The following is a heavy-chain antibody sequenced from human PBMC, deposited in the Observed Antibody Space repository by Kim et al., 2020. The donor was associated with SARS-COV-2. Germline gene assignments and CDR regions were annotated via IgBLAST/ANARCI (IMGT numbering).Heavy chain of an antibody. J-gene: IGHJ5*02. V-gene: IGHV4-34*01. D-gene: IGHD4-17*01. CDR2: INQSGST. CDR1: GGSFSGYY. Sequence: SETLSLTCAVYGGSFSGYYWSWIRQPPGKGLEWIGEINQSGSTNYNPSLKSRVTISVDTSKNQFSLKLSSVTAADTSVYYCARGATVTTFWKRSNWFDP. CDR3: ARGATVTTFWKRSNWFDP.